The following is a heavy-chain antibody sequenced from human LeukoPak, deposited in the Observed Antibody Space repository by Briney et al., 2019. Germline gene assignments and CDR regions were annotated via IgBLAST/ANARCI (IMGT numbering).Heavy chain of an antibody. J-gene: IGHJ4*02. D-gene: IGHD4-23*01. V-gene: IGHV3-30*02. CDR3: AKERKLLPFDC. CDR1: GFTFSGSG. CDR2: IQNDEIDK. Sequence: GGSLRLSCAASGFTFSGSGMHWVRQAPGKGLEWVAFIQNDEIDKFYADSVKGRFTISRDNSKNTLYLQMNSLRAEDTAVYYCAKERKLLPFDCWGQGTLVTVSS.